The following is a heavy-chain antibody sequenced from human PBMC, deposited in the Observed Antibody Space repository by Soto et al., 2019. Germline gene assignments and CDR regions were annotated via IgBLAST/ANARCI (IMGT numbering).Heavy chain of an antibody. V-gene: IGHV5-51*01. D-gene: IGHD2-15*01. Sequence: PGESVKISCKGSGYTFSAYWIGWVRQMPGKGLEWMGIIHPGDSDTTYSPSFQGQVTISADKSISTAYLQWSSLKASDTAMYYCERIGYCSGGSCYSGSYYGMDVWGQGTTVTVSS. CDR2: IHPGDSDT. CDR3: ERIGYCSGGSCYSGSYYGMDV. J-gene: IGHJ6*02. CDR1: GYTFSAYW.